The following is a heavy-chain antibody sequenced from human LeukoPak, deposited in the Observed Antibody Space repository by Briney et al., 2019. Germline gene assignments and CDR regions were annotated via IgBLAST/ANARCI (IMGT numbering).Heavy chain of an antibody. V-gene: IGHV3-23*01. CDR1: GFSFSNFA. D-gene: IGHD7-27*01. CDR3: ARELVSLGTGYFDL. J-gene: IGHJ2*01. CDR2: ISGSGGNT. Sequence: GGSLRLSCAASGFSFSNFAMNWVRLAPGKGLEWVSSISGSGGNTYYADSVKGRFTISRDNSKNTLHLQMDSLRAGDTAIYYCARELVSLGTGYFDLWGRGTLVTVSS.